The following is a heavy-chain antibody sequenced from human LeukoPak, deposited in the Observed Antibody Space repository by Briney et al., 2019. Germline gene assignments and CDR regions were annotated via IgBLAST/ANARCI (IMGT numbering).Heavy chain of an antibody. CDR1: GGSISSYY. CDR2: IYSSGST. D-gene: IGHD3-10*01. Sequence: SETLSLTCTVSGGSISSYYWSWIRQPAGKGREWIGRIYSSGSTNYNPSLKSRLTISIDTSRNQFSLKLTSVTAADTAIYYCARNSDSGGFDIWGQGTMVTVSS. V-gene: IGHV4-4*07. J-gene: IGHJ3*02. CDR3: ARNSDSGGFDI.